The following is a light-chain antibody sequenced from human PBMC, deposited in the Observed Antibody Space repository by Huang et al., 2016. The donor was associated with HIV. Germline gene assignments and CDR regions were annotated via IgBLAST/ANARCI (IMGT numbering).Light chain of an antibody. Sequence: DIQMTQSPSSLSASVGDRVTIRCRASQIISTYFIWYQQKPGKAPKLLIYDASSVQRGVPSRFGGSGSGTDFTLTISSLQPEDFATYYCQQSHSTPYTFGQGTKLEIK. CDR3: QQSHSTPYT. CDR1: QIISTY. J-gene: IGKJ2*01. V-gene: IGKV1-39*01. CDR2: DAS.